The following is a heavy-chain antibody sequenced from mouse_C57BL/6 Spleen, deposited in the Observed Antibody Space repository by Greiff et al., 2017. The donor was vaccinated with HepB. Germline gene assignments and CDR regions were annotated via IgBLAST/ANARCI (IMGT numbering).Heavy chain of an antibody. CDR1: GYSITSGYY. D-gene: IGHD1-1*01. CDR3: AREGDGNNYDWYFDV. J-gene: IGHJ1*03. V-gene: IGHV3-6*01. Sequence: EVQLEESGPGLVKPSQSLSLTCSVTGYSITSGYYWNWIRQFPGNKLEWMGYISYDGSNNYNPSLKNRISVTRDTSKNQFFLKLNSVTSEDTATYYCAREGDGNNYDWYFDVWGTGTTVTVSS. CDR2: ISYDGSN.